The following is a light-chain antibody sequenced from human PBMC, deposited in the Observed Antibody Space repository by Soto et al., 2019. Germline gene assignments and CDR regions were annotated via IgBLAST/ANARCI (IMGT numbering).Light chain of an antibody. J-gene: IGLJ2*01. V-gene: IGLV2-23*01. CDR1: SSEVGSYNL. CDR2: EGS. CDR3: CSYAGSSTVV. Sequence: QSALTQPASVSGSPGQSITISCTGTSSEVGSYNLVSWYQRHPGKAPKLMIYEGSKRPSGVSNRFSGSKSGNTASLTISGLQAEDEADYYCCSYAGSSTVVFGGGTKLTVL.